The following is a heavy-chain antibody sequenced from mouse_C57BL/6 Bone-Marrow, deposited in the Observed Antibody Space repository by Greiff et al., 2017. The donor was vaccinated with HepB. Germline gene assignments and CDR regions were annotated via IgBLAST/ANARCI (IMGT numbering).Heavy chain of an antibody. CDR2: ILPGSGST. V-gene: IGHV1-9*01. J-gene: IGHJ3*01. Sequence: VQLQQSGAELMKPGASVKLSCKATGYTFTGYWIEWVKQRPGHGLEWIGEILPGSGSTNYTEKFKGKATFTADTSSNTAYMQLSSLTTEDSAIYYCANRGYGEAYWGQGTLVTVSA. D-gene: IGHD3-1*01. CDR3: ANRGYGEAY. CDR1: GYTFTGYW.